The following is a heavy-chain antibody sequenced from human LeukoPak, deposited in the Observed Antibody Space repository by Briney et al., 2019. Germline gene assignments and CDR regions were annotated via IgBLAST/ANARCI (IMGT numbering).Heavy chain of an antibody. CDR2: IYTSGST. V-gene: IGHV4-61*02. J-gene: IGHJ3*02. CDR3: ARDFTYYHDSSAGDAFDI. Sequence: SQTLSLTCTVSGGSISSGSYYWSWIRQPAGKGLEWIGRIYTSGSTNYNPSLKSRVTISVDTSKNQFSLKLSSVTAADTAVYYCARDFTYYHDSSAGDAFDIWGQGTMVTASS. D-gene: IGHD3-22*01. CDR1: GGSISSGSYY.